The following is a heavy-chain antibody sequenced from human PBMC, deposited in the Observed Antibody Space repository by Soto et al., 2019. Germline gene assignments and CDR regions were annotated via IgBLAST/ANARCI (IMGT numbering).Heavy chain of an antibody. CDR3: ARSFSSGWSS. D-gene: IGHD6-19*01. CDR1: GFTFSSYS. J-gene: IGHJ4*02. Sequence: EVQLVESGGGLVKPGGSLRLSCAASGFTFSSYSMNWVRQAPGKGLEWVSSISSSSSYIYYADSVKGRFTISRDNAKNSLYRQMNSLRAEDTAVYYCARSFSSGWSSGGQGTLVTVSS. V-gene: IGHV3-21*01. CDR2: ISSSSSYI.